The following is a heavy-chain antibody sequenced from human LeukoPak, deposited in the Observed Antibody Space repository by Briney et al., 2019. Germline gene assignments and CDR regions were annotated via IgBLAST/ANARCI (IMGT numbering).Heavy chain of an antibody. J-gene: IGHJ3*02. Sequence: PGGSLRLSCAASGFTVSNNFMSWVRQAPGKGLEWVSSISSSSSYIYYADSVKGRFTISRDNAKNSLYLQMNSLRAEDTAVYYCARDDVVGATKGAFDIWGQGTMVTVSS. CDR3: ARDDVVGATKGAFDI. CDR2: ISSSSSYI. CDR1: GFTVSNNF. V-gene: IGHV3-21*01. D-gene: IGHD1-26*01.